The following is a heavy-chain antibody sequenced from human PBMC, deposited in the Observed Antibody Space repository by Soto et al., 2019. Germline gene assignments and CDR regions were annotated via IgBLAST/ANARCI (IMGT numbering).Heavy chain of an antibody. D-gene: IGHD6-19*01. CDR1: GFSFSSHW. CDR3: ARYSYSIGPQDS. Sequence: EVQLVESGGDLVQPGGSLRLCCAASGFSFSSHWMSWVRQAPGKGLEWVANIKQDGNDKRYVDSVKGRFTISRDNAKSSLYLQMNSLRADDTAVYYCARYSYSIGPQDSWGQGTLVTVSS. CDR2: IKQDGNDK. J-gene: IGHJ4*02. V-gene: IGHV3-7*03.